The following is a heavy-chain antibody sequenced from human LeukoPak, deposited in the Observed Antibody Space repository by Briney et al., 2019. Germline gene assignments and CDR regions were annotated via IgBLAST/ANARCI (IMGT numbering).Heavy chain of an antibody. V-gene: IGHV4-39*07. Sequence: SETLSLTCTVSGGSISSSSYYWGWIRQPPGKGLEWIGSIYYSGSTYYNPSLKSRVTISVDTSKNQFSLKLSSVTAADTAVYYCARSVQLWYRNWFDPWGQGTLVTVSS. D-gene: IGHD5-18*01. CDR3: ARSVQLWYRNWFDP. J-gene: IGHJ5*02. CDR2: IYYSGST. CDR1: GGSISSSSYY.